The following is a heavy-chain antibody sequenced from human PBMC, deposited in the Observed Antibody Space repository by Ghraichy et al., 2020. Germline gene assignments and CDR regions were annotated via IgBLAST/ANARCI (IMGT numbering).Heavy chain of an antibody. J-gene: IGHJ4*02. V-gene: IGHV4-34*01. Sequence: SETLSLTCAVYGGSFSGYYWSWIRQPPGKGLEWIGEINHSGSTNYNPSLKSRVTISVDTSKNQFSLKLSSVTAADTAVYYCARGPLDYGDYPFDYWGQGTLVTVSS. CDR1: GGSFSGYY. D-gene: IGHD4-17*01. CDR2: INHSGST. CDR3: ARGPLDYGDYPFDY.